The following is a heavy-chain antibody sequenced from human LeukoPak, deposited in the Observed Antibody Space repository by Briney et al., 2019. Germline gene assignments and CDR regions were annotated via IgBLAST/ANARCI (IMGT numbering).Heavy chain of an antibody. CDR1: GYSFTSCW. Sequence: GESLKISCKGSGYSFTSCWIGWVRQLPGKGLEWMGIIYPGDSDTRYSPSFQGQVTISADKSISTAYLQWSSLKASDTAMYYCARRPRGYSGYDPPSHFDYWGQGTLVTVSS. CDR3: ARRPRGYSGYDPPSHFDY. CDR2: IYPGDSDT. J-gene: IGHJ4*02. V-gene: IGHV5-51*01. D-gene: IGHD5-12*01.